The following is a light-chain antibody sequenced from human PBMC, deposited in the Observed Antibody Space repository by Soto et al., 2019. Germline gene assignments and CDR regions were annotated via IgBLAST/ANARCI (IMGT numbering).Light chain of an antibody. CDR2: SAS. CDR3: QQYKTFPSLT. V-gene: IGKV3-15*01. J-gene: IGKJ4*01. CDR1: QSVNNG. Sequence: EIVMTQSPATLSVSPGERATLSCRASQSVNNGLAWYQQKPGQAPRLLIYSASIRATGIPARFSGSGSGTEFTLTISSLQSEDFALYYCQQYKTFPSLTFGGGTKVEIK.